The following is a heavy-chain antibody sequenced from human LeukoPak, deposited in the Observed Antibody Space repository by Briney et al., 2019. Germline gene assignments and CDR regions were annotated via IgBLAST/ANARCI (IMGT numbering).Heavy chain of an antibody. V-gene: IGHV6-1*01. CDR1: GDSVSSNRAA. J-gene: IGHJ4*02. D-gene: IGHD1/OR15-1a*01. CDR2: TYYRSKWYN. CDR3: ARDPRGHEFKQYFDY. Sequence: SQTLSLTCAISGDSVSSNRAAWHWIRQSPSRVLEWLGRTYYRSKWYNDYAVSVKSRITINPDTSKNQFSLQLNSVTPEDTAVYYCARDPRGHEFKQYFDYWGQGTLVAVSS.